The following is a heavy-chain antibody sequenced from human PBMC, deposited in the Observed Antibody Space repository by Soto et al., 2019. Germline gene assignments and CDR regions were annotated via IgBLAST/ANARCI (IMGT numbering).Heavy chain of an antibody. V-gene: IGHV3-23*01. J-gene: IGHJ5*02. CDR2: LSHDGGNI. D-gene: IGHD6-13*01. CDR3: AKDPRIAAAGTGWFDP. CDR1: DFSFTHHA. Sequence: GGSLRLSCVAPDFSFTHHAMTWVRLPPGKGLQWVAALSHDGGNIYYRDSVKGRFTISRDNSKNTLYLQMNSLRAEDTAVYYCAKDPRIAAAGTGWFDPWGQGTLVTVSS.